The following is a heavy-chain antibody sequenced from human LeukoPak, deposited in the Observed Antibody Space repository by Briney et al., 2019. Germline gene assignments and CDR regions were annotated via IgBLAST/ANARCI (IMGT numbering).Heavy chain of an antibody. CDR1: GFTFRSYG. Sequence: GGSLRLSCAASGFTFRSYGIHWVRQAPGKGLEWVAVISYDGSQKYYADSVRGRFSISRDNSKNTLYLQMNSLRPDDTAVYYCAKEGQWRGAGYAKDVWGQGTTVTVSS. J-gene: IGHJ6*02. CDR2: ISYDGSQK. V-gene: IGHV3-30*18. D-gene: IGHD6-19*01. CDR3: AKEGQWRGAGYAKDV.